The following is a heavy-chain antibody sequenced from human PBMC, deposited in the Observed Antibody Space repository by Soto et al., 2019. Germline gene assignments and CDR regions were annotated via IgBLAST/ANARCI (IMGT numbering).Heavy chain of an antibody. CDR1: GGSINNYY. V-gene: IGHV4-59*01. Sequence: SETLSLTCTVSGGSINNYYLGWIRQSPGKGLEWIGYIYYSGTTNYNPSLKSRVTISIDRSENQFSLKVSSVTAADTAVYFCTRATYYRYYFDVWGHGTLVTVFS. J-gene: IGHJ4*01. CDR2: IYYSGTT. D-gene: IGHD3-10*01. CDR3: TRATYYRYYFDV.